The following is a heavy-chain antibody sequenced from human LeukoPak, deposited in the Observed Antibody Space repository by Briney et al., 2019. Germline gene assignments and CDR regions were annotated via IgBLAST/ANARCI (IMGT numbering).Heavy chain of an antibody. CDR1: GFNFNNYG. Sequence: PGGSLRLSCEASGFNFNNYGMHWVRQAPGKGLEWVAALWFDGSHEYDADSVKGRFTISRDNFKNTLFMEMNALTAGDTAIYYCAKDASDFGDSYFDHWGQGTPVTVSS. CDR2: LWFDGSHE. D-gene: IGHD4-17*01. V-gene: IGHV3-33*06. CDR3: AKDASDFGDSYFDH. J-gene: IGHJ4*02.